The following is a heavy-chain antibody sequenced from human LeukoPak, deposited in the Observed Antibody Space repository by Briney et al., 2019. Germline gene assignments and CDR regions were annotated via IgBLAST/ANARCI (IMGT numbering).Heavy chain of an antibody. CDR1: GFTFSSYS. D-gene: IGHD6-19*01. Sequence: PGGSLRLSCAASGFTFSSYSMNWVRQAPGKGLEWVSSISSSSSYIYYADSVKGRFTISRDNAKNLLYLQMNSLRAEDTAVYYCARDKRAVAGNDYWGQGTLVTVAS. CDR2: ISSSSSYI. CDR3: ARDKRAVAGNDY. V-gene: IGHV3-21*01. J-gene: IGHJ4*02.